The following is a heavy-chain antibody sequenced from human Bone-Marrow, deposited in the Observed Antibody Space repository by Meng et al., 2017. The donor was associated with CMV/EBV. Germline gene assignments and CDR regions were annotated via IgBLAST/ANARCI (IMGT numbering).Heavy chain of an antibody. D-gene: IGHD3-3*01. CDR2: ISSNGGST. J-gene: IGHJ6*02. V-gene: IGHV3-64*02. CDR3: ASWGSITIFGVANPYYYGMDV. CDR1: GFTFSSYA. Sequence: GESLKISCAASGFTFSSYAMHWVRQAPGKGLEYVSAISSNGGSTYYADSVKGRFTISRDNSKNTLYLQMGSLRAEDTAVYYCASWGSITIFGVANPYYYGMDVWGQGTTVTVSS.